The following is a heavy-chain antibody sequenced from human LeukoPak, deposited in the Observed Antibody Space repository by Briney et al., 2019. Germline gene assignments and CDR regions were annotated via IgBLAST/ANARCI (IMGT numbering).Heavy chain of an antibody. J-gene: IGHJ3*01. CDR3: ANADRFCSGTCHVPDAFDF. CDR2: VRYSGTT. CDR1: GGSISSSSYY. Sequence: SETLSLTCTVSGGSISSSSYYWGWIRQPPGKGLEWIGSVRYSGTTYYNPSLKSRVTISVDRPKNQFSLRLSSVTAADTAVYYCANADRFCSGTCHVPDAFDFWGQGTMVTVSS. V-gene: IGHV4-39*07. D-gene: IGHD2-15*01.